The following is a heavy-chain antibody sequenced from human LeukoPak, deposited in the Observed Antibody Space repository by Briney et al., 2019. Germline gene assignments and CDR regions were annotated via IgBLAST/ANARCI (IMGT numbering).Heavy chain of an antibody. J-gene: IGHJ4*02. CDR3: ATGEWELSFDY. CDR2: INPNSGGT. V-gene: IGHV1-2*02. CDR1: GYTFTGYY. Sequence: GASVKVSCKASGYTFTGYYMHWVRQAPGQGLEWMGWINPNSGGTNYAQKFQGRVTMTEDTSTDTAYMELSSLRSEDTAVYYCATGEWELSFDYWGQGTLVTVSS. D-gene: IGHD1-26*01.